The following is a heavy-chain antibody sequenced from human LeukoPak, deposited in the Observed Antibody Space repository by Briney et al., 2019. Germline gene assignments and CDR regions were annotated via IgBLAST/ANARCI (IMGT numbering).Heavy chain of an antibody. CDR2: IIPIFGTA. CDR3: ARGLELQSHFDY. D-gene: IGHD1-26*01. V-gene: IGHV1-69*06. CDR1: GGTFSSYA. J-gene: IGHJ4*02. Sequence: ASVKVSCKASGGTFSSYAISWVRQAPGQGLEWMGGIIPIFGTANYAQKFQGRVTITADKSTSTAYMELSSLRSEDTAVYYCARGLELQSHFDYWGQGTLVTVSS.